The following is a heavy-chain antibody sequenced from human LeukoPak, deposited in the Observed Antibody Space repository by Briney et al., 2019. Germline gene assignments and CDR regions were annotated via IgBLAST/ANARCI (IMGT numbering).Heavy chain of an antibody. J-gene: IGHJ4*02. Sequence: PGGSLRLSCAASGFTFSNYAMTWVRQAPGKGLEWVSVISYNGGSTYYADSVKGRFTISRDNSKNTLYLQMNSLRAEDTAVYYCAKGSGASCYNPIDYWGQGTLVTVSS. CDR2: ISYNGGST. CDR3: AKGSGASCYNPIDY. CDR1: GFTFSNYA. V-gene: IGHV3-23*01. D-gene: IGHD2-15*01.